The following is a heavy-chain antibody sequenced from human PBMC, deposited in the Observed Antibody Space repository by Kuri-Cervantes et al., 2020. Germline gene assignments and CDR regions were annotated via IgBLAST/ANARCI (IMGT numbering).Heavy chain of an antibody. CDR2: IKQDGSEK. J-gene: IGHJ6*03. Sequence: GESLKISCAASGFTFSSYWMSWVRQAPGKGLEWVANIKQDGSEKYYVDSVKGRFTISRDNAKNSLYLQMNGLRAEDTAVYYCARDRGDDYGDSPYYYYYMDVWGKGTTVTVSS. CDR1: GFTFSSYW. D-gene: IGHD4-17*01. V-gene: IGHV3-7*03. CDR3: ARDRGDDYGDSPYYYYYMDV.